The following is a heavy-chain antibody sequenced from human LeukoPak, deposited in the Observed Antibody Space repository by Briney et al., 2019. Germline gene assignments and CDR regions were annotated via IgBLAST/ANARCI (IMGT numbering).Heavy chain of an antibody. D-gene: IGHD2-2*02. Sequence: GGSLRLSCAASGFTFSSYSTNWVRQAPGKGLEWVSSISSSSSYIYYADSVKGRFTISRDNAKNSPYLQMNSLRAEDTSVYYCARDVGVYCSSTSCYTVYWGQGTLVTVSS. CDR3: ARDVGVYCSSTSCYTVY. V-gene: IGHV3-21*01. J-gene: IGHJ4*02. CDR1: GFTFSSYS. CDR2: ISSSSSYI.